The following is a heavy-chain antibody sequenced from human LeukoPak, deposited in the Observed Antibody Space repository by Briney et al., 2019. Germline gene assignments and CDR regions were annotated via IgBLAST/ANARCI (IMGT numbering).Heavy chain of an antibody. Sequence: GGSLRLSCAASGFTFSTYSMNWVRQAPGKGREGVSFIDTTTNYIYYGASVKGRFTISRDNAKHSLYLQMDGLRAEDTAVYYCARGRSITLLRGVAMSDGFDFWGQGAMVTVSS. CDR2: IDTTTNYI. D-gene: IGHD3-10*01. CDR1: GFTFSTYS. CDR3: ARGRSITLLRGVAMSDGFDF. V-gene: IGHV3-21*01. J-gene: IGHJ3*01.